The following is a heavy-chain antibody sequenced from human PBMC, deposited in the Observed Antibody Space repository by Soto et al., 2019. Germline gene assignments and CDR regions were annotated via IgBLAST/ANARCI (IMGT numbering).Heavy chain of an antibody. V-gene: IGHV1-69*02. Sequence: SVKVSCKASGSTFSNHIITWVRQAPGQGPEWMGRIIPMLDITNYAQKFQGRVTITADKSTTTAYMEVSSLRPEDTAMYYCASTVTTSTFDYWGQGTLVTVSS. CDR2: IIPMLDIT. J-gene: IGHJ4*02. CDR3: ASTVTTSTFDY. D-gene: IGHD4-17*01. CDR1: GSTFSNHI.